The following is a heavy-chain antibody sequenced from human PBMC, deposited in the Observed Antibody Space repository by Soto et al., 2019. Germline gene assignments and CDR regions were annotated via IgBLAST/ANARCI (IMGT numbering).Heavy chain of an antibody. CDR2: ISGSGGST. CDR3: AKGLSGVAATSLGYYYYYMDV. D-gene: IGHD7-27*01. V-gene: IGHV3-23*01. Sequence: GGSLRLSCAASGFTFSSYAMSWVRQAPGKGLEWVSAISGSGGSTYYADSVKGRFTISRDNSKNTLYLQMNSLRAEDTAVYYCAKGLSGVAATSLGYYYYYMDVWGKGTTVTVSS. J-gene: IGHJ6*03. CDR1: GFTFSSYA.